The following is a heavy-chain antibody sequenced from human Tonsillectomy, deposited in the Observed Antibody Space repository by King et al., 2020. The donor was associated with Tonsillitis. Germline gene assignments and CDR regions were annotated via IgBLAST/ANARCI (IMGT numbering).Heavy chain of an antibody. CDR2: IRSKAYGGTT. V-gene: IGHV3-49*03. J-gene: IGHJ4*02. CDR1: GFTFGDYA. Sequence: VQLVESGGGLVQPGRSLRLSCTASGFTFGDYAMSWFRQAPGKGLEWVGFIRSKAYGGTTEYAASVKGRFTISRDDSKSIAYLQMNSLKTEDTAVYYCTKSRGYCSSTSCSPYGLDYWGQGTLATVSS. CDR3: TKSRGYCSSTSCSPYGLDY. D-gene: IGHD2-2*03.